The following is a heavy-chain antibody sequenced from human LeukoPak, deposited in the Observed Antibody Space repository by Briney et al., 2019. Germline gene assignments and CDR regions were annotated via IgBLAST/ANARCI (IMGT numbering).Heavy chain of an antibody. J-gene: IGHJ4*02. D-gene: IGHD6-13*01. CDR1: VYTLTELS. CDR2: FDPEDGET. V-gene: IGHV1-24*01. CDR3: ATDLGEQQLVQRRDY. Sequence: ASVKVSCKVSVYTLTELSMHWVRQAPGKGREWMGGFDPEDGETIYAQKFQGRVTMTEDTSTDTAYMELSSLRSEDTAVYCCATDLGEQQLVQRRDYWGQGTLVTVSS.